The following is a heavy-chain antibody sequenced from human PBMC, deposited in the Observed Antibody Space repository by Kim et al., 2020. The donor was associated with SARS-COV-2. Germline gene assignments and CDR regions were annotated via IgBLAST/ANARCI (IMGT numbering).Heavy chain of an antibody. V-gene: IGHV3-43*02. J-gene: IGHJ6*02. D-gene: IGHD6-13*01. Sequence: GGSLRLSCAASGFTFDDYAMHWVRQAPGKGLEWVSLISGDGGSTYYADSVKGRFTISRDNSKNSLYLQMNSLRTEDTALYYCAKDLLLLDSGSWYGDGYYYYYGMDVWGQGTTVTVSS. CDR2: ISGDGGST. CDR1: GFTFDDYA. CDR3: AKDLLLLDSGSWYGDGYYYYYGMDV.